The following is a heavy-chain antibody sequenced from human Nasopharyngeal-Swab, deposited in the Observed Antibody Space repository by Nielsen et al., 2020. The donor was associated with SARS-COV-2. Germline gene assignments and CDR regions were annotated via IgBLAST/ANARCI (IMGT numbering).Heavy chain of an antibody. D-gene: IGHD3-16*02. Sequence: SVKVSCKASGGTFSSYAISCVRQAPGQGLECMGGIIPIFGTANYAQKFQGRVTITADKSTSTAYMELSSLRSEDTAVYYCARNPVDYDYVWGSYRYRTFDYWGQGTLVTVSS. CDR3: ARNPVDYDYVWGSYRYRTFDY. CDR1: GGTFSSYA. J-gene: IGHJ4*02. CDR2: IIPIFGTA. V-gene: IGHV1-69*06.